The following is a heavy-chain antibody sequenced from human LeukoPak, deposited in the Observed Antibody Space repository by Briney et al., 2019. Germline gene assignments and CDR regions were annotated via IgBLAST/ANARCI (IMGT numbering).Heavy chain of an antibody. J-gene: IGHJ4*02. CDR3: ARVFGEAVAGHYFDY. V-gene: IGHV3-21*01. D-gene: IGHD6-19*01. Sequence: GGSLRLSCAASGFTFSSYSMNWVRQAPGKGLEWVSSISSSSSYIYYADSVKGRFTISRDNAKNSLYLQMNSLRAEDTAVYYCARVFGEAVAGHYFDYWGQGTLVTVSS. CDR2: ISSSSSYI. CDR1: GFTFSSYS.